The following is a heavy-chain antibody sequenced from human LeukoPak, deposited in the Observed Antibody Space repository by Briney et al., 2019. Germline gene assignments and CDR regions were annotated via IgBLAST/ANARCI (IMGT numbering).Heavy chain of an antibody. V-gene: IGHV3-7*01. CDR1: GFTFSDYW. D-gene: IGHD6-13*01. J-gene: IGHJ4*02. CDR3: KSGGAAPGSFDN. CDR2: IKYDGDEE. Sequence: GGSLRLSCAASGFTFSDYWMSWMRQAPGKGLEWVANIKYDGDEEYYVDSVKGRFTISRDNAKSSLYLQLNSLRIEDTAVYYCKSGGAAPGSFDNWGQGTLVTVSP.